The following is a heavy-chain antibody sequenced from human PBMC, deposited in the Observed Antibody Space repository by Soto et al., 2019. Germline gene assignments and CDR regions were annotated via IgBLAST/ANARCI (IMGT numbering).Heavy chain of an antibody. D-gene: IGHD1-1*01. Sequence: SETLSLTCTVSGASITSYYWSWIRQPPGKGLEWIGYIYYRGSTNCNPSLKSRVTISVDMSKNQFSLKLSSVTAADTAVYYCARLDAVANYFDFWGQGTLVTVSS. J-gene: IGHJ4*02. CDR2: IYYRGST. CDR1: GASITSYY. CDR3: ARLDAVANYFDF. V-gene: IGHV4-59*01.